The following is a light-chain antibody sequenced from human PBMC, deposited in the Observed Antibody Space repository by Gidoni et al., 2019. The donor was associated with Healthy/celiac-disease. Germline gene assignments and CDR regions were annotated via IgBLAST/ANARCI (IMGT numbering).Light chain of an antibody. V-gene: IGKV1-5*03. J-gene: IGKJ1*01. Sequence: DIQITQSPSTLSASVGDGVTITCRASHSITSWLALYQQKPGKASKLLIYKASSLESGVPSRFSGSGSGTEFTLIISSLQNDDFATYYCQQYHSSSPWTFGQGTKVEIK. CDR3: QQYHSSSPWT. CDR1: HSITSW. CDR2: KAS.